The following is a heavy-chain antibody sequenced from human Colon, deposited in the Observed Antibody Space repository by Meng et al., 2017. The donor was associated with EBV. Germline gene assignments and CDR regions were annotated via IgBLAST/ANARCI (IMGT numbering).Heavy chain of an antibody. D-gene: IGHD3-10*01. CDR1: GFSFSSYN. V-gene: IGHV3-21*02. CDR3: AAYMYFYRDFDY. J-gene: IGHJ4*02. Sequence: EVQLVESGGGLVKPGGSLSLSCAASGFSFSSYNMNWVRQAPGKGLEWVASISETSTEIHYADSVKGRVSVSRDNAKNSLYLQMNSLRAEDTAVYYCAAYMYFYRDFDYWGQGPLVTVSS. CDR2: ISETSTEI.